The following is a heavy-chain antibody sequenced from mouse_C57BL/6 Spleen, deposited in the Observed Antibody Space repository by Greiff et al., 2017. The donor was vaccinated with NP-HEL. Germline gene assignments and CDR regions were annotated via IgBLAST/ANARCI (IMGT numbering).Heavy chain of an antibody. CDR1: GYTFTDYY. CDR3: ARGYYGSYFDD. V-gene: IGHV1-19*01. D-gene: IGHD1-1*01. J-gene: IGHJ2*01. CDR2: INPYNGGT. Sequence: DVQLQESGPVLVKPGASVKMSCKASGYTFTDYYMNWVKQSHGKSLEWIGVINPYNGGTSYNQKFKGKATLTVDKSSSTAYMELNSLTSEDSAVYYCARGYYGSYFDDWGQGTTLTVSS.